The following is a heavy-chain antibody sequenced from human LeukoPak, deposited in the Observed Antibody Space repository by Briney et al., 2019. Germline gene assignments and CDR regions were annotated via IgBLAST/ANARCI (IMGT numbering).Heavy chain of an antibody. CDR1: GFTFSSSG. D-gene: IGHD5-18*01. CDR2: IRYGGSHK. Sequence: GGSLRLSCAASGFTFSSSGMHWVRQAPGKGLEWVAFIRYGGSHKYYADSVKGRFTISRDNAKNSLYLQMNSLRAEDTAVYYCARDEYNYGYVSYFDYRGQGTLVTVSS. J-gene: IGHJ4*02. CDR3: ARDEYNYGYVSYFDY. V-gene: IGHV3-30*02.